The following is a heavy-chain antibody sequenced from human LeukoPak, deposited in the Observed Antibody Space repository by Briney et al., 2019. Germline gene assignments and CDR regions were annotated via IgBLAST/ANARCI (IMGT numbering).Heavy chain of an antibody. CDR1: GGSISSSSYY. J-gene: IGHJ4*02. Sequence: SETLSLTCTVSGGSISSSSYYWSWIRQPPGKGLEWIGYIFYSGSTYYNPSLKSRVTISVDTSKNQFSLKLSAVTAADTAVYYCARGEGGGGAYDYWGQGTLVTVSS. CDR2: IFYSGST. V-gene: IGHV4-30-4*08. D-gene: IGHD1-26*01. CDR3: ARGEGGGGAYDY.